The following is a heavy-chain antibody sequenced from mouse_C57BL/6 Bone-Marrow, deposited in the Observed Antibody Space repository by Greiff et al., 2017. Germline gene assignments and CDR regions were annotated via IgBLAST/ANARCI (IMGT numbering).Heavy chain of an antibody. D-gene: IGHD1-1*01. V-gene: IGHV1-80*01. J-gene: IGHJ4*01. CDR2: IYPGDGDT. CDR3: ARACGSCYGHYAMDY. Sequence: VKLMESGAELVKPGASVKISCKASGYAFSSYWMNWVKQRPGKGLEWIGQIYPGDGDTNYNGKFKGKSTLTVDNSSSTAYMQLSSLTSEDSAVYYSARACGSCYGHYAMDYWGQGTSVTVSS. CDR1: GYAFSSYW.